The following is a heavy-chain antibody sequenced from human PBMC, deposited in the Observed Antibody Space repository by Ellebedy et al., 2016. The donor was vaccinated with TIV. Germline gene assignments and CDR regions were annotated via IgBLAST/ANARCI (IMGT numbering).Heavy chain of an antibody. CDR2: ISSSSSTI. CDR3: AKGYYYYYYMDV. Sequence: GGSLRLSXAASGFTFSSYAMSWVRQAPGKGLEWVSYISSSSSTIYYADSVKGRFTISRDNAKNSLYLQMNSLRAEDTALYYCAKGYYYYYYMDVWGKGTTVTVSS. CDR1: GFTFSSYA. V-gene: IGHV3-48*04. J-gene: IGHJ6*03.